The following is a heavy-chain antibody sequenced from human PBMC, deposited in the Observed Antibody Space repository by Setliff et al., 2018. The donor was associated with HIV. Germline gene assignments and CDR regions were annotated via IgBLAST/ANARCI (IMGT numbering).Heavy chain of an antibody. Sequence: GASVKVSCKISGYTLTEVSMHWVRQAPGKGLEWMGYFDPQDGKTIYAQKFQGRVTMTEDTSTYTAYMELSGLRSEDTAVYYCATDRTQTGISMVRGRIVDPARYPLDYWGQGTLVTVSS. CDR2: FDPQDGKT. CDR1: GYTLTEVS. CDR3: ATDRTQTGISMVRGRIVDPARYPLDY. J-gene: IGHJ4*02. V-gene: IGHV1-24*01. D-gene: IGHD3-10*01.